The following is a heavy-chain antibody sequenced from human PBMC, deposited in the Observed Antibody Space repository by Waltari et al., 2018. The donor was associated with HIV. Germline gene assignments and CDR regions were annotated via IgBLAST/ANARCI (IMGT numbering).Heavy chain of an antibody. Sequence: DQLLQSGTEVRKTGSSVKVSCKAYGGAVISYSLNGVRQAPGRGREWVGSIIPMSATSTTAQKFQGRVPITADPSTSTAYMEWTSRRAEDTAVYYCASARETMGVDFAFWVQGPLVNVSS. J-gene: IGHJ4*02. CDR3: ASARETMGVDFAF. CDR1: GGAVISYS. D-gene: IGHD3-16*01. CDR2: IIPMSATS. V-gene: IGHV1-69*08.